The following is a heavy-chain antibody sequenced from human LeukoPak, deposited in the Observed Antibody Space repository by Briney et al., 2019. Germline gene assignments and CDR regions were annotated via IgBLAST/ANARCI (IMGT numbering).Heavy chain of an antibody. CDR1: GGTFSSYA. CDR3: ARDDKAAAARWDYYGMDV. D-gene: IGHD6-13*01. J-gene: IGHJ6*02. CDR2: IIPILGIA. V-gene: IGHV1-69*04. Sequence: ASVKVSCKASGGTFSSYAISWVRQAPGQGLEWMGRIIPILGIANYAQKFQGRVTITADKSTSTAYMELSSLRSEDTAVYYCARDDKAAAARWDYYGMDVWGQGTTVTVSS.